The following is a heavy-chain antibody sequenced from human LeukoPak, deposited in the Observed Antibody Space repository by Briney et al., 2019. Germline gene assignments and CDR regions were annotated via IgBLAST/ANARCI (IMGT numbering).Heavy chain of an antibody. Sequence: SVKVSCKASGGTFSSYAISWVRQAPGQGLEWTGGIIPILGTANYAQKFQGRVTITADESTSTAYMELSSLRSEDTAVYYCARGPYSYGPSGVYYGMDVWGKGTTVTVSS. CDR1: GGTFSSYA. D-gene: IGHD5-18*01. CDR3: ARGPYSYGPSGVYYGMDV. V-gene: IGHV1-69*01. J-gene: IGHJ6*04. CDR2: IIPILGTA.